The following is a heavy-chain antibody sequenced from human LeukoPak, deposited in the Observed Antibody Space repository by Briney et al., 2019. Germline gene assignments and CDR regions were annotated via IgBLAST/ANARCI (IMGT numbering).Heavy chain of an antibody. CDR3: ARVRMLRRYSYDTGGFYYFDY. CDR2: IYYSGST. D-gene: IGHD5-18*01. V-gene: IGHV4-39*07. J-gene: IGHJ4*02. CDR1: GGSISSSSYY. Sequence: SETLSLTCTVSGGSISSSSYYWGWIRQPPGKGLEWIGSIYYSGSTYYNPSLKSRVTISVDTSKNQFSLKLSSVTAADTAAYYCARVRMLRRYSYDTGGFYYFDYWGQGTLVTVPS.